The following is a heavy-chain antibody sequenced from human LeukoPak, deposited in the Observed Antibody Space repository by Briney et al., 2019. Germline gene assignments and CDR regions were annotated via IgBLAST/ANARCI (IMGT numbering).Heavy chain of an antibody. D-gene: IGHD6-19*01. Sequence: GRSLRLSCAASGFTFSCYAMHWVRQAPVKGLEWVSVISYDGSNKYYADSVKGRFTISRDNSKNTLYLQMNSLRAEDTAVYYCARASSGWDGEYFDYWGQGTLVTVSS. CDR2: ISYDGSNK. CDR1: GFTFSCYA. V-gene: IGHV3-30*04. J-gene: IGHJ4*02. CDR3: ARASSGWDGEYFDY.